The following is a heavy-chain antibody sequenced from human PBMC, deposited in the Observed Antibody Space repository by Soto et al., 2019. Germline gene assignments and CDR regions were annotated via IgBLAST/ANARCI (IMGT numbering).Heavy chain of an antibody. CDR3: ASRVCSGGSCYLFDP. CDR2: IYYSGST. Sequence: QLQLQESGPGLVKPSETLSLTCTVSGGSISSSSYYWGWIRQPPGKGLEWIGSIYYSGSTYYNPSLKSRVTISVDTSKNQFSLKLSSVTAADTAVYYCASRVCSGGSCYLFDPWGQGTLVTVSS. J-gene: IGHJ5*02. CDR1: GGSISSSSYY. V-gene: IGHV4-39*01. D-gene: IGHD2-15*01.